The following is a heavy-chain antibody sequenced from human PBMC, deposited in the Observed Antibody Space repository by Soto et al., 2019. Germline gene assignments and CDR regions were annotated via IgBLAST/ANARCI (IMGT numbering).Heavy chain of an antibody. Sequence: QVQLVQSGAEVKKPGSSVKVSCKASGGTFSSYTISWVRQAPGQGLEWMGRIIPILGIANYAQKFQGRVTITADKSTSTAYMELSSLRSEDTAVYYCARCPRGSWYDGMDVWGQGTTVTVSS. CDR2: IIPILGIA. D-gene: IGHD6-13*01. V-gene: IGHV1-69*02. CDR3: ARCPRGSWYDGMDV. J-gene: IGHJ6*02. CDR1: GGTFSSYT.